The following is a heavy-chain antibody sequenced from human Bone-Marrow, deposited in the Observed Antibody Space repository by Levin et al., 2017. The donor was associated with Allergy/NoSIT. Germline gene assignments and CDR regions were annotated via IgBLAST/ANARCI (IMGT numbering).Heavy chain of an antibody. CDR3: ARDRGNWASDY. Sequence: GESLKISCGASGFTSSNYWMNWVRQAPGKGLEWVANIKQDGSEKYYVDSVKGRFTISRDNAKNSLDLQMNSLRVEDTAVYYCARDRGNWASDYWGQGTLVTVSS. CDR1: GFTSSNYW. D-gene: IGHD7-27*01. J-gene: IGHJ4*02. V-gene: IGHV3-7*01. CDR2: IKQDGSEK.